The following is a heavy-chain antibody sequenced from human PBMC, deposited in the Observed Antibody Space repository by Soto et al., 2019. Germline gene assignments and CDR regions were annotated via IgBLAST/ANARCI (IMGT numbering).Heavy chain of an antibody. CDR2: IIPIFGTA. D-gene: IGHD3-10*01. CDR3: ARVFAGVQMAPGEFDY. J-gene: IGHJ4*02. CDR1: GGTFSSYA. V-gene: IGHV1-69*01. Sequence: QVQLVQSGAEVKKPGSSVKVACKASGGTFSSYAISWVRQAPGQGLEWMGGIIPIFGTANYAQKFQGRVTITADESTSTAYMELSSLRSDDTAVYYCARVFAGVQMAPGEFDYWGQGTLVTVSS.